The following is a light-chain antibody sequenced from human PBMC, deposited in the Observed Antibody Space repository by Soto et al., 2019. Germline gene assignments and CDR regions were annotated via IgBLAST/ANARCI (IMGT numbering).Light chain of an antibody. Sequence: EIVMTQSPATLSVSPGERATLSCRASQSVSSNLAWYQQKPGQAPRLLIHDASTRATRTPARFSGSGSGTEFTPTISSLQSEDSAVYYCQQYNNWRTFGQGNKVEIK. CDR1: QSVSSN. CDR2: DAS. J-gene: IGKJ1*01. CDR3: QQYNNWRT. V-gene: IGKV3-15*01.